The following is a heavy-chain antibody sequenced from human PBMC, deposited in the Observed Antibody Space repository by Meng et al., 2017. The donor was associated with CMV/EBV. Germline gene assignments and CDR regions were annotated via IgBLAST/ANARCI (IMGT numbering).Heavy chain of an antibody. CDR1: GFPYRDHD. CDR3: VRIKLGPTTRAFDY. J-gene: IGHJ4*02. CDR2: NNNKANGYAK. Sequence: SGFPYRDHDLYWVRQAPGKGMGWFGRNNNKANGYAKEYAASVKGRFTISRDDLKSSLYLQMNSLKTEDTAVYYCVRIKLGPTTRAFDYWGQGTLVTVSS. D-gene: IGHD1-26*01. V-gene: IGHV3-72*01.